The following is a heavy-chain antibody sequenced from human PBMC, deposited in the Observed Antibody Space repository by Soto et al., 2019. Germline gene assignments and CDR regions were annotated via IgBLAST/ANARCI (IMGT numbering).Heavy chain of an antibody. CDR1: GFICSSYD. D-gene: IGHD2-8*02. J-gene: IGHJ3*02. CDR2: ILVDGRT. CDR3: AKATATGGGAFDI. V-gene: IGHV3-23*01. Sequence: GALRLSCAASGFICSSYDMSWVRQAPGKGLEWVSTILVDGRTFYVDSVKGRFTISRDTSQNTVYLQMNSLTAGDTALYYCAKATATGGGAFDICGQGTMVTVSS.